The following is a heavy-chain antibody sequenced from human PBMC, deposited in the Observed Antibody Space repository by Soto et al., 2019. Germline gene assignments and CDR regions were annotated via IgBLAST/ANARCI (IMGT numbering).Heavy chain of an antibody. CDR1: GGSISSYY. Sequence: QVQLQESGPGLVKPSETLSLTCTVSGGSISSYYWSWLRQPPGKGLEWIGYSYYSGSTNYNPSLKSRVTISVDTSKNQFSLKLSSVTAADTAVYYCARHETRHGDYDYWGQGTLVTVSS. CDR3: ARHETRHGDYDY. CDR2: SYYSGST. J-gene: IGHJ4*02. V-gene: IGHV4-59*08. D-gene: IGHD4-17*01.